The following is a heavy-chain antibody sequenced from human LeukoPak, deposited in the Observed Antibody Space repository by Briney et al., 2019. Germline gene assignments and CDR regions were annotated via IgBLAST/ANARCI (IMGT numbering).Heavy chain of an antibody. Sequence: ASVKVSCKASGYTFTSYGISWVRQAPGQGPEWMGWISAYNGNTNYAQKLQGRVTMTTDTSTSTAYMELRSLRSDDTAVYYRARDGGIVVVPAANNWFDPWGQGTLVTVSS. V-gene: IGHV1-18*01. CDR1: GYTFTSYG. D-gene: IGHD2-2*01. J-gene: IGHJ5*02. CDR2: ISAYNGNT. CDR3: ARDGGIVVVPAANNWFDP.